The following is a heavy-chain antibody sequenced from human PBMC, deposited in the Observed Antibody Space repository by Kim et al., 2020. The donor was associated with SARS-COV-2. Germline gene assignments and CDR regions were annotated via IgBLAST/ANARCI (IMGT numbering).Heavy chain of an antibody. V-gene: IGHV5-51*01. CDR3: ARRRKLAYCSGGSCHWMDI. Sequence: GESLKISCKGSGYSFTNYWIGWVRQMPGKGLEWLGIIYPGDSDTRYSPSFQGQVTISADKSISTAYLQWSSLKASDTAMYYCARRRKLAYCSGGSCHWMDIWGQGTTVTVSS. CDR2: IYPGDSDT. CDR1: GYSFTNYW. D-gene: IGHD2-15*01. J-gene: IGHJ6*02.